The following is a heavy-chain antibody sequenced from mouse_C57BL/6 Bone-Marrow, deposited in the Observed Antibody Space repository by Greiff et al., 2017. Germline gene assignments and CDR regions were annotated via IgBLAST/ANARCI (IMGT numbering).Heavy chain of an antibody. J-gene: IGHJ2*01. CDR3: ARRRLRHYFDY. Sequence: QVQLQQPGAELVKPGASVKLSCKASGYTFTSYWMHWVKQRPGQGLEWIGMIHPNSGSTNYNEKFKSKATLTVDKSYSTASMQLDRLTAEDSAAYYWARRRLRHYFDYWGQGTTLTVSS. CDR1: GYTFTSYW. V-gene: IGHV1-64*01. D-gene: IGHD2-4*01. CDR2: IHPNSGST.